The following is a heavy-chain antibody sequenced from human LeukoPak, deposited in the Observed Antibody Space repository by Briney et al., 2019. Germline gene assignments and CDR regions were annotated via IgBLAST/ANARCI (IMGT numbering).Heavy chain of an antibody. CDR1: GYTFTSYA. CDR3: AREAWGSSCPDY. J-gene: IGHJ4*02. CDR2: INAGNGNT. V-gene: IGHV1-3*01. D-gene: IGHD6-13*01. Sequence: ASVKVSCKASGYTFTSYAMHWVRQAPGQRLEWMGWINAGNGNTKYSQKFQGRVTITRDTSASTAYMELSSLRSEDTAVYYCAREAWGSSCPDYWGQGTLVTVSS.